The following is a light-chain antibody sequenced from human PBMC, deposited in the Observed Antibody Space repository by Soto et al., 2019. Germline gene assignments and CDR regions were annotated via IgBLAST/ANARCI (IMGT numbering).Light chain of an antibody. CDR3: AAWDDSLNGYV. CDR1: SSNIGGEA. V-gene: IGLV1-44*01. CDR2: SYN. Sequence: QSLLTQPPSTSGTPGQRVTISCSGSSSNIGGEAVNWYQQLPGTAPKLLIYSYNQRPSGVPDRFSGSKSGTSASLAISGLQSEDEADYICAAWDDSLNGYVFGTGTKLTVL. J-gene: IGLJ1*01.